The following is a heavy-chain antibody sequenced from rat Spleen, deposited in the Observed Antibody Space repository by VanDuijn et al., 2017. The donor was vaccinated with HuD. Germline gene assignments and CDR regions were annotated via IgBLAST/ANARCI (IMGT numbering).Heavy chain of an antibody. CDR1: GYSITSNY. V-gene: IGHV3-1*01. D-gene: IGHD1-4*01. J-gene: IGHJ3*01. Sequence: EVQLQESGPGLVKPSQSLSLTCSVTGYSITSNYWGWIRKFPGNKMEWMGYISYSGSTSYNPSLKSRISITRDTSKNQFFLQLNSVTTEDTATYYCAGGYNYDWFAYWGQGTLVTVSS. CDR2: ISYSGST. CDR3: AGGYNYDWFAY.